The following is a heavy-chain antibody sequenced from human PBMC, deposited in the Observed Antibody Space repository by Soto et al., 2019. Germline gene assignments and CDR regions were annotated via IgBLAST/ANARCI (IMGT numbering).Heavy chain of an antibody. J-gene: IGHJ3*02. CDR3: ARDRVYYDSSGYIGRAFDI. CDR1: GGSISSGDYY. Sequence: SETLSLTCTVSGGSISSGDYYWSWIRQPPGKGLEWIGYICYSGSTYYNPSLKSRVTISVDTSKNQFSLKLSSVTAADTAVYYCARDRVYYDSSGYIGRAFDIWGQGTMVTVSS. D-gene: IGHD3-22*01. V-gene: IGHV4-30-4*01. CDR2: ICYSGST.